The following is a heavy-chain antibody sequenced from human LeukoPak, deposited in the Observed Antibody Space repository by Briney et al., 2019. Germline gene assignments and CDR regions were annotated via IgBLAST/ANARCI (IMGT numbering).Heavy chain of an antibody. CDR3: AKHLYDY. J-gene: IGHJ4*02. CDR2: ISYDGSNK. CDR1: GFTFSSDE. V-gene: IGHV3-30*18. Sequence: GGSLRLSCAASGFTFSSDEMNWVRQAPGKGLEWVAVISYDGSNKYYADSVKGRFTISRDNSKNTLYLQMNSLRAEDTAVYYCAKHLYDYWGQGTLVTVSS.